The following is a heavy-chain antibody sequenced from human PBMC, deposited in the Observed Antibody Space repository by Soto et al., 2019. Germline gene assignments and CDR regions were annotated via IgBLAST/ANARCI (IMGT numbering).Heavy chain of an antibody. CDR2: IYATGTT. Sequence: SETLSLTCTVSGASISGFYWSWSRKSAGKGLEWIGRIYATGTTDYNPSLKSRVMMSVDTSKKQFSLKLRSVTAADTAVYYCVRDGTKTLRDWFDPWGQGISVTVSS. D-gene: IGHD1-1*01. CDR3: VRDGTKTLRDWFDP. CDR1: GASISGFY. J-gene: IGHJ5*02. V-gene: IGHV4-4*07.